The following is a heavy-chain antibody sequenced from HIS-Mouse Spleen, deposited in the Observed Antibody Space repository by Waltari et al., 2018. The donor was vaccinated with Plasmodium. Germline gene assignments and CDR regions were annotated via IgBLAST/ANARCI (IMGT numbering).Heavy chain of an antibody. CDR2: IYYSGGT. CDR1: GGSIRSNSYY. V-gene: IGHV4-39*07. Sequence: QLQLQESGPGLVKPSETLSLTCTVSGGSIRSNSYYWGWIRQPPGKGLEWIGSIYYSGGTCYTPSLKKRVTILVYTSKNQCSRELSCVTAADTAVYYCATRRSSSWSYWGQGTLVTVSS. CDR3: ATRRSSSWSY. D-gene: IGHD6-13*01. J-gene: IGHJ4*02.